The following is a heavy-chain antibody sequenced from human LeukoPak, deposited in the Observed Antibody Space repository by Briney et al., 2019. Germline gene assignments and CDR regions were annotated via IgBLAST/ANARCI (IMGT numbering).Heavy chain of an antibody. CDR1: GYTFSGYY. V-gene: IGHV1-2*02. Sequence: ASVKVSCKASGYTFSGYYIHWVRQALGQGLEWMGWINPNSGGTNYAQKFQGRVTMTRDTSISTAYVELSRLRSDDTAVYYCVRPSIYDSSGYSDNWFDPWGQGTLVTVSS. D-gene: IGHD3-22*01. CDR3: VRPSIYDSSGYSDNWFDP. CDR2: INPNSGGT. J-gene: IGHJ5*02.